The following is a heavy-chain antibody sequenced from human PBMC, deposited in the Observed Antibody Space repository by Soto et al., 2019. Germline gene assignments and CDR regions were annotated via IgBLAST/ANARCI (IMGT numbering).Heavy chain of an antibody. D-gene: IGHD3-22*01. Sequence: GGSLRLSCAASGFTFSDYALRWGRRAPGKGLEWVSSISGIRDYIRYADSVKGRFTISRDNAKTSLYLQMNSLTAEDTAVYYCAREGVHNYNEYYFDYWGQGTLVTVSS. CDR3: AREGVHNYNEYYFDY. V-gene: IGHV3-21*06. CDR2: ISGIRDYI. CDR1: GFTFSDYA. J-gene: IGHJ4*02.